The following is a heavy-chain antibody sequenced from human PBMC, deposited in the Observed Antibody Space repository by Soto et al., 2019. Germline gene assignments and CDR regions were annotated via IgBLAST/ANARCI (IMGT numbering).Heavy chain of an antibody. V-gene: IGHV3-21*01. Sequence: PGGSLRLSCAASGFTFSSYSMNWVRQAPGKGLEWVSSISSSSSYIYYADSVKGRFTISRDNAKNSLYLQMNSLRAEDTAVYYCARDGNCSSTSCYEYYYYYMDVWGKGTTVTVSS. D-gene: IGHD2-2*03. J-gene: IGHJ6*03. CDR1: GFTFSSYS. CDR3: ARDGNCSSTSCYEYYYYYMDV. CDR2: ISSSSSYI.